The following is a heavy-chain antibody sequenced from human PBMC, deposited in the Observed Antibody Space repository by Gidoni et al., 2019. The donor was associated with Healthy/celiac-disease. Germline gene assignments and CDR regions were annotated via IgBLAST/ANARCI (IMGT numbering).Heavy chain of an antibody. V-gene: IGHV4-59*08. CDR1: GGSISSYY. CDR2: IYYSGST. J-gene: IGHJ5*02. Sequence: QVQLQESGPGLVKPSETLSLTCTVSGGSISSYYWSWIRQPPGKGLEWIGYIYYSGSTNYNPSLKSRVTISVDTSKNQFSLKLSSVTAADTAVYYCAGRKGYCSSTSCYTTSRDGYNSSQPWGQGTLVTVSS. D-gene: IGHD2-2*02. CDR3: AGRKGYCSSTSCYTTSRDGYNSSQP.